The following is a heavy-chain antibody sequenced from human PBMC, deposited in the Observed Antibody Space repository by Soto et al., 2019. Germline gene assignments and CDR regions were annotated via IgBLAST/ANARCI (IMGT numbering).Heavy chain of an antibody. J-gene: IGHJ2*01. Sequence: QVQLVESGGGVVQPGRSLRLSCTASGFTFSTYAMQWVRQAPGKGLEWVAVVSSEGGTQFYADSVKGRFTISRDNSKNSLYLQMSSLTTEDAAIYYCARENYDGGHVIGSLDLWGRGTLVSVSS. CDR1: GFTFSTYA. CDR2: VSSEGGTQ. D-gene: IGHD3-16*01. CDR3: ARENYDGGHVIGSLDL. V-gene: IGHV3-30-3*01.